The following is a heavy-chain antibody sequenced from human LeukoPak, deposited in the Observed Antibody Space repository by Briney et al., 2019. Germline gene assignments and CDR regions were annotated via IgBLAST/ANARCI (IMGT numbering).Heavy chain of an antibody. CDR1: GGSFSGYY. CDR2: INHSGST. D-gene: IGHD3-10*01. J-gene: IGHJ3*02. Sequence: PSETLSLTCAVYGGSFSGYYWNWIRQPPGKGLEWIGEINHSGSTNYNPSLKSRVTISVDTSKNQFSLKLSSVTAADTAVYYCARATYFYGSWSQGGAFDIWGQGTMVTVSS. CDR3: ARATYFYGSWSQGGAFDI. V-gene: IGHV4-34*01.